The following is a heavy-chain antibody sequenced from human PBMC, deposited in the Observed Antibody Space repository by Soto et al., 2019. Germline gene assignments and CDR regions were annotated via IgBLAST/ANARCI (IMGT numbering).Heavy chain of an antibody. V-gene: IGHV5-51*01. J-gene: IGHJ4*02. D-gene: IGHD3-10*01. CDR1: VYSFTRYW. CDR2: IYAGDSYT. CDR3: ARHNDYGSGSYGLPGPEYYFDY. Sequence: GGSLKISCQGSVYSFTRYWIGWVRPMPGKGLEWMGIIYAGDSYTRYSPSIQGQVTISADKSISTAYLQWSSLKASDTAMYYCARHNDYGSGSYGLPGPEYYFDYWGQGTLVTVSS.